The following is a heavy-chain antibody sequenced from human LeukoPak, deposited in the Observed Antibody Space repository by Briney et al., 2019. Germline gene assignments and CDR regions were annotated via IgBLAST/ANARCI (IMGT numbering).Heavy chain of an antibody. J-gene: IGHJ3*02. V-gene: IGHV4-4*07. CDR1: GGSIKSYY. CDR2: IYISGST. CDR3: AKDLPTMVIGGAFDI. Sequence: SETLSLTCSVSGGSIKSYYWSWIRLPAGKGLEWIGRIYISGSTNYNPSLKSRVTMSLDTSKNQFSLNLSSVTAADTAAYYCAKDLPTMVIGGAFDIWGQGTMVTGSS. D-gene: IGHD3-10*01.